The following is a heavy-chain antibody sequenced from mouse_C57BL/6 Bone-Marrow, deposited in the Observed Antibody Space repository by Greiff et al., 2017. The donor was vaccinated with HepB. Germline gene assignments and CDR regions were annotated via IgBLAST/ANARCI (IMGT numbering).Heavy chain of an antibody. Sequence: QVQLQQSGAELMKPGASVKLSCKATGYTFTGYWIEWVKQRPGHGLEWIGEILPGSGSTNYNEKFKGKATFTADTSSNTAYMQLSSLTTEDSAIYYCARSPYYYGSSYGAMDYWGQGTSVTVSS. CDR3: ARSPYYYGSSYGAMDY. CDR2: ILPGSGST. CDR1: GYTFTGYW. J-gene: IGHJ4*01. V-gene: IGHV1-9*01. D-gene: IGHD1-1*01.